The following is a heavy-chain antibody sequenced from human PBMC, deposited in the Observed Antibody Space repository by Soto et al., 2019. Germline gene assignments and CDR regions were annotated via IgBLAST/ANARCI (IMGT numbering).Heavy chain of an antibody. J-gene: IGHJ4*02. V-gene: IGHV3-74*01. Sequence: EVQLVESGGGLVQPGAALRLACAASGFSIRKYWMHWVRQAPGKGPVWVSYISGDGTTTDYAGSVKGRFTISRDNAKNTLFLQMDSLRVEDTAIYFCAIQDCTNDVCHEAAVTVGGALEYWGRGAQVTVSS. CDR2: ISGDGTTT. CDR1: GFSIRKYW. D-gene: IGHD2-8*01. CDR3: AIQDCTNDVCHEAAVTVGGALEY.